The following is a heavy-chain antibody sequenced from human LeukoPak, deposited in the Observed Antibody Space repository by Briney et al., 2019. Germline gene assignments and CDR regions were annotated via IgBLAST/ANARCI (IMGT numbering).Heavy chain of an antibody. CDR1: GGSISSSSYY. D-gene: IGHD6-19*01. Sequence: SETLSLTCTVSGGSISSSSYYWGWIRQPPGKGLEWIGSIYYSRSTYYNPSLKSRVTISVDTSKNQFSLKLSSVTAADTAVYYCARGAVAGKFSYWGQGTLVTVSS. CDR2: IYYSRST. V-gene: IGHV4-39*01. CDR3: ARGAVAGKFSY. J-gene: IGHJ4*02.